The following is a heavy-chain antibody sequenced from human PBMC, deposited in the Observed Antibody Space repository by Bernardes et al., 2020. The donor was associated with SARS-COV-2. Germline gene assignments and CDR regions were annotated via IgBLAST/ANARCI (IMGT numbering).Heavy chain of an antibody. CDR1: GFTFSSYW. CDR2: IKQDGSEK. J-gene: IGHJ3*02. CDR3: ARGDSSSWSDDAFDI. Sequence: GSLRLSCAASGFTFSSYWMSWVRQAPGKGLEWVANIKQDGSEKYYVDSVKGRFTISRDNAKNSLYLQMNSLRAEDTAVYYCARGDSSSWSDDAFDIWGQGTMVTVSS. V-gene: IGHV3-7*01. D-gene: IGHD6-13*01.